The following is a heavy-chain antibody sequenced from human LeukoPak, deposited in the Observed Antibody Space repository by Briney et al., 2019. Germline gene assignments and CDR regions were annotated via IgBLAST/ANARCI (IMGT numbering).Heavy chain of an antibody. V-gene: IGHV3-21*01. CDR1: GFTFSSYS. D-gene: IGHD3-9*01. J-gene: IGHJ4*02. Sequence: GGSLRLSCAASGFTFSSYSMNWVRQAPGKGLEWVSSISSSSSYIYYADSVKGRFTISRDNSKNTLYLQMNSLRAEDTAVYYCARDPNPHYDILTGYLGSFDYWGQGTLVTVSS. CDR2: ISSSSSYI. CDR3: ARDPNPHYDILTGYLGSFDY.